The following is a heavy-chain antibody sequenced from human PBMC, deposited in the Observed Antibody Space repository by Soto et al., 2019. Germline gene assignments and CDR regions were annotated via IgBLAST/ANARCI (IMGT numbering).Heavy chain of an antibody. CDR2: IYYSGST. J-gene: IGHJ3*02. CDR1: GGSISSYY. V-gene: IGHV4-59*01. D-gene: IGHD3-10*01. CDR3: ARDHGVYYGSGRGGAFDI. Sequence: PLETLSLTCTVSGGSISSYYWSWIRQPPGKGLEWIGYIYYSGSTNYNPSLKSRVTISVDTSKNQFSLKLSSVTAADTAVYYCARDHGVYYGSGRGGAFDIWGQGTMVTVS.